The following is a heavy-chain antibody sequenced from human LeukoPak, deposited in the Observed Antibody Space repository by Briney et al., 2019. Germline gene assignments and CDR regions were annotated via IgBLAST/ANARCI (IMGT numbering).Heavy chain of an antibody. CDR3: AKDRRAVADLVDY. CDR1: GFTFSIYS. Sequence: GGSLRLSCAASGFTFSIYSMNWVRQAPGKGLEWVSSISSSSSYIYYADSVKGRFTISRDNAKNSLYLQMNSLRAEDMALYYCAKDRRAVADLVDYWGQGTLVTVSS. D-gene: IGHD6-19*01. J-gene: IGHJ4*02. CDR2: ISSSSSYI. V-gene: IGHV3-21*04.